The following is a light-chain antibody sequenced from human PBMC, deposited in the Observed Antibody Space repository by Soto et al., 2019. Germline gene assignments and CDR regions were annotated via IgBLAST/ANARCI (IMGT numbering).Light chain of an antibody. CDR3: HQSAFSPAT. Sequence: EIVLTQSPDTLSLSPGERATLSCRASQSVNSGYIAWYRQKPCQAPKLLIFGVSTWATGFPDRFRGSGSGTDFTLPITRLEPEDFEVYFSHQSAFSPATFGQGT. CDR1: QSVNSGY. V-gene: IGKV3-20*01. CDR2: GVS. J-gene: IGKJ1*01.